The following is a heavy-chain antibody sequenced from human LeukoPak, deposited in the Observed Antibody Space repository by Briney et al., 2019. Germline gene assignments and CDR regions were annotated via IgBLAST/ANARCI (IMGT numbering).Heavy chain of an antibody. Sequence: PVGSLRLSCAASGFIFSSCEMNWVRQAPGKGLEWLSYISSGGSTIHYADSVKGRFTISRDDARNSLYLQMNSLRADDTGIYYCATRFLAVDDPWGQGTLVTVSS. CDR3: ATRFLAVDDP. CDR2: ISSGGSTI. CDR1: GFIFSSCE. D-gene: IGHD3-3*01. J-gene: IGHJ5*02. V-gene: IGHV3-48*03.